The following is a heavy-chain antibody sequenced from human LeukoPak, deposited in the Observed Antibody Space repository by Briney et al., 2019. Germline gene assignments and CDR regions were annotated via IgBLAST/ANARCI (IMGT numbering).Heavy chain of an antibody. CDR2: ISYDGSIK. J-gene: IGHJ4*02. CDR1: GFTFSSYA. Sequence: GGSLRLSCAASGFTFSSYAMHWVRQAPGKGLEWVAVISYDGSIKYYADSVKGRFTISRDNSKNTLYLQMNSLRAEDTAVYYCASDPSYVWGSYRPLDYWGQGTLVTVSS. D-gene: IGHD3-16*02. CDR3: ASDPSYVWGSYRPLDY. V-gene: IGHV3-30*04.